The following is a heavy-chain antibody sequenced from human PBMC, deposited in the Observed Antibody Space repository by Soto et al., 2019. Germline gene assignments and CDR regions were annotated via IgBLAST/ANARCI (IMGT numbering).Heavy chain of an antibody. J-gene: IGHJ4*02. Sequence: QVQLVQSGAEVKKPGSSVKVSCKASGGTFSSYAISWVRQAPGQGLEWMGGIIPIFGTANYAPKFQGRVTSTADESTSTAYMERSSLRSEDTAVYYGARGVDTARVFDPEDYFDYWGQGTLVTVSS. V-gene: IGHV1-69*01. CDR3: ARGVDTARVFDPEDYFDY. D-gene: IGHD5-18*01. CDR1: GGTFSSYA. CDR2: IIPIFGTA.